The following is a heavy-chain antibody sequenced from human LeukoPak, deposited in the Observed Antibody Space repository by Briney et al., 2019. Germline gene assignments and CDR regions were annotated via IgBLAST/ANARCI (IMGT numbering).Heavy chain of an antibody. CDR3: AKPTFSTYYDFWSGYSLFDP. CDR1: GFTFSSYA. Sequence: GGSLRLSCAASGFTFSSYAMSWVRQAPGKGLEWASAISGSGGSTYYADSVKGRFTISRDNSKNTLYLQMNSLRAEDTAVYYCAKPTFSTYYDFWSGYSLFDPWGQGTLVTVSS. D-gene: IGHD3-3*01. J-gene: IGHJ5*02. CDR2: ISGSGGST. V-gene: IGHV3-23*01.